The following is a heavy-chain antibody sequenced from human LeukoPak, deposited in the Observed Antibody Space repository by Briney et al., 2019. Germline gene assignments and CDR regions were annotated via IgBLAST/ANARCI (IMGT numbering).Heavy chain of an antibody. J-gene: IGHJ4*02. CDR2: INHSGST. D-gene: IGHD3-22*01. CDR3: ASVRYYDSSGYRLDY. CDR1: GGSFSGYY. V-gene: IGHV4-34*01. Sequence: SETLSLTCAVYGGSFSGYYWSWIRQPPGKGLEWIGEINHSGSTNYNPSLKSRVTISVDTSKNQFSLKLSSVTAADTAVYYCASVRYYDSSGYRLDYWGQGTLVTVSS.